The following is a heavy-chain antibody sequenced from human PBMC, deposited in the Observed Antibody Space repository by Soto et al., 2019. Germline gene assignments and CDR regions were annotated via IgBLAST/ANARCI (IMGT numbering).Heavy chain of an antibody. CDR2: IYYAGST. Sequence: PQALPLPYTDSAAFTRPGDLLLFRQPPGKGLEWVGYIYYAGSTSYNPSLKSRVTISLETSKSQFSLRLSSVTAADTAVYYCARLGKYYQSLDPWGPGTLVTVS. D-gene: IGHD2-2*01. CDR1: AAFTRPGD. J-gene: IGHJ5*02. CDR3: ARLGKYYQSLDP. V-gene: IGHV4-59*08.